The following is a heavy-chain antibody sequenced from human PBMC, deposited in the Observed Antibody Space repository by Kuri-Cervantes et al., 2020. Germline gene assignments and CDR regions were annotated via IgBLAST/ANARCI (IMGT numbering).Heavy chain of an antibody. Sequence: ASVKVSCKGTGYWFPDYGINWVRQAPGQGLEWMGWSSTKYGNTNYAQKFQVRITMTTDTSTNTAYLELRSLRSDDTAVYYCARGLYIDSSGISASFAYWGQGTLVTVSS. CDR3: ARGLYIDSSGISASFAY. CDR2: SSTKYGNT. J-gene: IGHJ4*02. CDR1: GYWFPDYG. V-gene: IGHV1-18*01. D-gene: IGHD3-22*01.